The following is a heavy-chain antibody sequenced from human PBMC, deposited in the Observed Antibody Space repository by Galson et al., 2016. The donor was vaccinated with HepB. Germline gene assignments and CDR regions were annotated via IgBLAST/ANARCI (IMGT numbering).Heavy chain of an antibody. V-gene: IGHV1-69*13. CDR3: ARDLDYTSAWYELRKEGDNYGIDV. Sequence: SVKVSCKASGDSFTNYAIIWVRQDPGQGLEWMGGIIPLFGSANYAQKFRGRVTITADQSTSTVYMELNSLRYEDRAIYYCARDLDYTSAWYELRKEGDNYGIDVWGQGTTVTVSS. D-gene: IGHD6-19*01. CDR1: GDSFTNYA. CDR2: IIPLFGSA. J-gene: IGHJ6*02.